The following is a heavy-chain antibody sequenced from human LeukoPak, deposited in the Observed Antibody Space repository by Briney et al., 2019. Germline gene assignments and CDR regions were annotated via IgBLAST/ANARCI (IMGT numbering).Heavy chain of an antibody. CDR2: ISGTSSYM. D-gene: IGHD3-10*01. V-gene: IGHV3-21*01. CDR3: ARDLHYYGSGP. CDR1: GFNFRDYS. J-gene: IGHJ5*02. Sequence: GGSLRLSCVAYGFNFRDYSMNWVRQAPGKGLDWVSGISGTSSYMYYGDSVKGRFTVSRDNAKNSLYLQMESLRVQDTAVYYCARDLHYYGSGPWGQGTLVTVSS.